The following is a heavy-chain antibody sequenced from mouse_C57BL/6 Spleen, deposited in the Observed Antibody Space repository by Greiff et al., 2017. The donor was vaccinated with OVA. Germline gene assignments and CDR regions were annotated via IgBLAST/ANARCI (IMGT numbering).Heavy chain of an antibody. V-gene: IGHV1-55*01. Sequence: QVQLQQPGAELVKPGASVKMSCKASGYTFTSYWITWVKQRPGQGLEWIGDIYPGSGSTNYNEKFKSKATLTVDTSSSTAYMQLSSLTSEDSAVSWSTREEGLRRYAMDYRGEGTSVTDSS. CDR2: IYPGSGST. CDR3: TREEGLRRYAMDY. J-gene: IGHJ4*01. D-gene: IGHD2-2*01. CDR1: GYTFTSYW.